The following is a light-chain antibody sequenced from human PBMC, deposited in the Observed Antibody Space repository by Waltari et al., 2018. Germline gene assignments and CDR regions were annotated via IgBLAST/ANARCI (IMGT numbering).Light chain of an antibody. Sequence: DIQMTQSPSSLSASVGDRVTITSRASQSISSYLNWYQQKPGNAPKLLNYAASSLQSGVPSRFSGSGSGTDFTLTISSLQPEDFATYYCQQSYSTPYTFGQGTKLEIK. CDR2: AAS. CDR3: QQSYSTPYT. V-gene: IGKV1-39*01. CDR1: QSISSY. J-gene: IGKJ2*01.